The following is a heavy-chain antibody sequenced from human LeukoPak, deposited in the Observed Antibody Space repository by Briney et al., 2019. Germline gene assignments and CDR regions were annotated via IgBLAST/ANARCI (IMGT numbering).Heavy chain of an antibody. Sequence: SETLSLTCAVYGGSFSGYYWSWIRQPPGKGLEWIGEINHSGSTNYNPSLKSRVTISVDTSKNQFSLKLSSVTAADTAVYYCARSYGYPNFDYWGQGTLVTVSS. CDR1: GGSFSGYY. V-gene: IGHV4-34*01. CDR2: INHSGST. J-gene: IGHJ4*02. D-gene: IGHD5-18*01. CDR3: ARSYGYPNFDY.